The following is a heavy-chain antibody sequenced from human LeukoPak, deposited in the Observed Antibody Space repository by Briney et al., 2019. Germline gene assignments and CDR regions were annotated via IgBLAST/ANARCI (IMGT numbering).Heavy chain of an antibody. J-gene: IGHJ4*02. Sequence: PGGSLRLSCAASGFTFSSYAMSWVRQAPGKGLEWVSYISSSGNTIYYADSVKGRFTISRDNAKNSLYLQMNSLRAEDTAVYYCARDLIAATGETLDIVDYWGQGTLVTVSS. V-gene: IGHV3-48*04. D-gene: IGHD6-13*01. CDR2: ISSSGNTI. CDR1: GFTFSSYA. CDR3: ARDLIAATGETLDIVDY.